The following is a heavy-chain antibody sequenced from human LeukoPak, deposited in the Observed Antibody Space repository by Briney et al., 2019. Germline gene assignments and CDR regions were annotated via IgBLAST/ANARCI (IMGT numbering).Heavy chain of an antibody. J-gene: IGHJ6*04. D-gene: IGHD5-18*01. CDR3: AKGGGGYRNGFSV. CDR2: ISYDGSNK. Sequence: PGGSLRLSCAASGFTFSSYGMHWVRQAPGKGLEWVAVISYDGSNKYYADSVKGRFTISRDNSKNTLYLQMNSLRVEDTAVYYCAKGGGGYRNGFSVWGKGATVTVSS. V-gene: IGHV3-30*18. CDR1: GFTFSSYG.